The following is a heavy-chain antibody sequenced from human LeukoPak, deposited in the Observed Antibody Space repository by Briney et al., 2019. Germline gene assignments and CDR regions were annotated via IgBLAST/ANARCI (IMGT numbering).Heavy chain of an antibody. J-gene: IGHJ4*02. CDR1: GFTFSRYA. CDR2: NSYDGSNE. V-gene: IGHV3-30-3*01. CDR3: ARVGYYSSGPFSYFDY. Sequence: PGGSLRLSCAAPGFTFSRYAMHWVRQSPGKGLESMADNSYDGSNEYYAESVKGRFTISRDSSENMLYLEMNSLRVEDTAVYYCARVGYYSSGPFSYFDYWGQGTLVTVSS. D-gene: IGHD3-10*01.